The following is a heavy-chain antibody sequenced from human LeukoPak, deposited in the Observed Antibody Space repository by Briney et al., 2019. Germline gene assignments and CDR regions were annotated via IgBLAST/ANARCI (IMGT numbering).Heavy chain of an antibody. CDR1: GYTFTGYY. D-gene: IGHD2-21*02. J-gene: IGHJ5*02. CDR3: ARDHIVVVPATHTNWFDP. CDR2: INPNSGGK. Sequence: ASVEVSCRACGYTFTGYYMHGVRQAPGQGLEGMGWINPNSGGKNYAQKFQGRVTMIRHTSISTAYMALSRLRSDDTAVYYCARDHIVVVPATHTNWFDPWGQGTLVTVSS. V-gene: IGHV1-2*02.